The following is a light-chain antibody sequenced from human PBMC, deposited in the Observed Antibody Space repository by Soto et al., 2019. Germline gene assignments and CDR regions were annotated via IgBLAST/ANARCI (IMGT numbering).Light chain of an antibody. V-gene: IGKV1-17*01. CDR2: AAS. CDR3: QQYCSYSRT. Sequence: IQMTQSPSSLSASVGDRVTISCRASQGIRNALGWYQQKPGKAPKRLIYAASILQSGVPSRFSGSGSGTEFTLTISSLQPDDFATYYCQQYCSYSRTFGQGTKVDI. J-gene: IGKJ1*01. CDR1: QGIRNA.